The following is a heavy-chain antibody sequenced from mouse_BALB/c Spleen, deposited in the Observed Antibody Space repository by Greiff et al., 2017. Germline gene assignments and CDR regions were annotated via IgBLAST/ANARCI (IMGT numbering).Heavy chain of an antibody. V-gene: IGHV5-6-5*01. D-gene: IGHD2-4*01. CDR1: GFTFSSYA. CDR3: ARGVYDYDGGYAMDD. J-gene: IGHJ4*01. CDR2: ISSGGST. Sequence: EVQVVESGGGLVKPGGSLKLSCAASGFTFSSYAMSWVRQTPEKRLEWVASISSGGSTYYPDSVKGRFTISRDNARNILYLQMSSLRSEDTAMYYCARGVYDYDGGYAMDDWGQGTSVTVAS.